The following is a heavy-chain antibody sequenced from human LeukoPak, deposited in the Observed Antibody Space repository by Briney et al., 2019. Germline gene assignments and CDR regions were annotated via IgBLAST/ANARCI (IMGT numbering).Heavy chain of an antibody. J-gene: IGHJ4*02. CDR2: IYHSGST. V-gene: IGHV4-4*02. D-gene: IGHD3-10*01. CDR1: GGSISSSNW. Sequence: SGTLSLTCAVSGGSISSSNWWSWVRQPPGRGLEWIGEIYHSGSTNYNPSLKSRVTISVDKSKNQFSLKLSSVTAADTAVYYCARGKGYGSGSYSFHYWGQGTLVTVSS. CDR3: ARGKGYGSGSYSFHY.